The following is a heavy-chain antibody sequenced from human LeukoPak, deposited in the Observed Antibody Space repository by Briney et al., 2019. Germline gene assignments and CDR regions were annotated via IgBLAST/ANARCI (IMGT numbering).Heavy chain of an antibody. J-gene: IGHJ3*02. D-gene: IGHD3-10*01. CDR1: GGSFSGYY. CDR3: ARDRRSTTMVRGVISAFDI. Sequence: SETLSLTCAVYGGSFSGYYWSWIRQPPGKGLEWIGEINHSGSTNYNPSLKSRVTISVDTSKNQFSLKLSSVTAADTAVYYCARDRRSTTMVRGVISAFDIWGQGTMVTVSS. V-gene: IGHV4-34*01. CDR2: INHSGST.